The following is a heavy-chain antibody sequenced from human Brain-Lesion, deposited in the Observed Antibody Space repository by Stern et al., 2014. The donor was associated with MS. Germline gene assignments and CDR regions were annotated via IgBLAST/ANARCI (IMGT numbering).Heavy chain of an antibody. J-gene: IGHJ5*02. CDR3: ATTRWDLFTWNWFDP. Sequence: VQLVESGPGLVKPSQTLSLTCTVSGGSISSSGYYWSWIRQPADKGLEWIGRIPDSGSTYSNPSLQSRVTISMDQAKNPLSLHMPSVTAADTAVYYCATTRWDLFTWNWFDPWGQGTLVTVSS. CDR1: GGSISSSGYY. V-gene: IGHV4-61*02. D-gene: IGHD1-26*01. CDR2: IPDSGST.